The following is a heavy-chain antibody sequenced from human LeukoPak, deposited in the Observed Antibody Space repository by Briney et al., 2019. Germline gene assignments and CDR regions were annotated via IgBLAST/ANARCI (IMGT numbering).Heavy chain of an antibody. Sequence: PGGSLRLSCAASGFTFRSCELSWIRQPPGKGLEWIGHIYFSGSTNYNPSLKSRVTISVDTSKNQFSLKLSSVTAADTAVYYCARARDYYGSGSYFFDYWGQGTLVTVSS. V-gene: IGHV4-59*01. D-gene: IGHD3-10*01. CDR1: GFTFRSCE. CDR3: ARARDYYGSGSYFFDY. J-gene: IGHJ4*02. CDR2: IYFSGST.